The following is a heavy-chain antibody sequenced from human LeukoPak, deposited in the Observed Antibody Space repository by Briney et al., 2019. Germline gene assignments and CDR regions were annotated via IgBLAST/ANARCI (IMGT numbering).Heavy chain of an antibody. CDR2: INWNGGST. J-gene: IGHJ4*02. D-gene: IGHD1-1*01. V-gene: IGHV3-20*04. CDR1: GFTFDDYG. CDR3: ARAINYYFDY. Sequence: GGSLRLSCAASGFTFDDYGMSWVRQAPGKGLEWVSGINWNGGSTGYADSVKGRFTISRDNAKNSLYLQMDSLRAEDTAVYYCARAINYYFDYWGQGTLVTVSS.